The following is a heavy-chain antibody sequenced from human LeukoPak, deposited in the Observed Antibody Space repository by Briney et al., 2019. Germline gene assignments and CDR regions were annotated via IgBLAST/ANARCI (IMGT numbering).Heavy chain of an antibody. CDR3: ARVVGATTVPFDY. Sequence: SETLSLTCTVSGGSISSSSYYWGWIRQPPGKGLECIGSIYYSGSTYYNPSLKSRVTISVDTSKNQFSLKLSSVTAADTAVYYCARVVGATTVPFDYWGQGTLVTVSS. J-gene: IGHJ4*02. CDR1: GGSISSSSYY. CDR2: IYYSGST. D-gene: IGHD1-26*01. V-gene: IGHV4-39*01.